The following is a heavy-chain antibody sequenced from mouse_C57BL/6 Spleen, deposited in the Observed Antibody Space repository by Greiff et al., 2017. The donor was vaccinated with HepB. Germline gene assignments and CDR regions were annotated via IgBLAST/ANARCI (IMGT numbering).Heavy chain of an antibody. D-gene: IGHD2-1*01. V-gene: IGHV1-54*01. CDR3: ARKGGNYGAMDY. CDR1: GYAFTNYL. J-gene: IGHJ4*01. Sequence: VKLQESGAELVRPGTSVKVSCKASGYAFTNYLIEWVKQRPGQGLEWIGVINPGSGGTNYNEKFKGKATLTADKSSSTAYLQLSSLTSEDSAVYFCARKGGNYGAMDYWGQGTSVTVSS. CDR2: INPGSGGT.